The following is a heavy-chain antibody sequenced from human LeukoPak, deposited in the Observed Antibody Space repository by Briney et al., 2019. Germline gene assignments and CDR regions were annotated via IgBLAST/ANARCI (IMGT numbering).Heavy chain of an antibody. Sequence: GASVKVSCKASGYTFTGYYMHWVRQAPGQGLEWMGWINPNSGGTNYAQKFQGRVTMTRDTSISTAYMELSRLRSDDTAVYYCARFVSDIVVVPAVDYWGQGTLATVSS. D-gene: IGHD2-2*01. CDR2: INPNSGGT. V-gene: IGHV1-2*02. CDR1: GYTFTGYY. CDR3: ARFVSDIVVVPAVDY. J-gene: IGHJ4*02.